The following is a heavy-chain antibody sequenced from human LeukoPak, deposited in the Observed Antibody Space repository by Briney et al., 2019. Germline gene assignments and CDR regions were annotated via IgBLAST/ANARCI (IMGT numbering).Heavy chain of an antibody. Sequence: ASVKVSCKASGYTFTSYGISWVRQAPGQGLEWMGWISAYNGNTNYAQKLQGRVTMTTDTSTSTAYMELRSLRSDDTAVYYCARHPGRYSSSVNWFDPWGQGTLVTVSS. D-gene: IGHD6-13*01. CDR1: GYTFTSYG. CDR3: ARHPGRYSSSVNWFDP. V-gene: IGHV1-18*01. J-gene: IGHJ5*02. CDR2: ISAYNGNT.